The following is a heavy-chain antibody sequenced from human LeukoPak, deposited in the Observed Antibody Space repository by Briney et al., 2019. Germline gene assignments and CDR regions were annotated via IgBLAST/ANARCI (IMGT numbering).Heavy chain of an antibody. D-gene: IGHD1-26*01. Sequence: SETLSLTCTVSGGSISSYYWSWIRQPPGKGLEWIGYIYYSGSTNYNPSLKSRVTISVDTSKNQFSLKLSSVTAADTDVYYCARVGMVAPGAFDIWGQGTMVTVSS. J-gene: IGHJ3*02. V-gene: IGHV4-59*01. CDR2: IYYSGST. CDR3: ARVGMVAPGAFDI. CDR1: GGSISSYY.